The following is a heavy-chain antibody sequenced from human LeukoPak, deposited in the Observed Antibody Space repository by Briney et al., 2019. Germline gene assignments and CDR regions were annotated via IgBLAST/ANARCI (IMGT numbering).Heavy chain of an antibody. J-gene: IGHJ4*02. CDR1: GFTFGDYA. Sequence: GGSLRLSCTASGFTFGDYAMSWFRQAPGKGLEWVGFIRSKAYGGTTEYAASVKGRFTISRDDSKSIAYLQINSLKTEDTAVYYCTSGRYSSSWYGAYYFDYWGQGTLVTVSS. D-gene: IGHD6-13*01. V-gene: IGHV3-49*03. CDR3: TSGRYSSSWYGAYYFDY. CDR2: IRSKAYGGTT.